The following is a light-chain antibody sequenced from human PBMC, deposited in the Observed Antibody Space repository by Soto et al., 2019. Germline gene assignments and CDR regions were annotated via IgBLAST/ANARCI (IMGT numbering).Light chain of an antibody. CDR3: QQFYRYPLT. Sequence: DIQMTQSPSTLSASVGDRVTITCRASQSVDTCLAWYQQKPGKAPHLLLYKASSLETGVPSRFSGSGSVTEFTLTISSLQPDDFATYYCQQFYRYPLTFGQGTKVEIK. CDR1: QSVDTC. V-gene: IGKV1-5*03. CDR2: KAS. J-gene: IGKJ1*01.